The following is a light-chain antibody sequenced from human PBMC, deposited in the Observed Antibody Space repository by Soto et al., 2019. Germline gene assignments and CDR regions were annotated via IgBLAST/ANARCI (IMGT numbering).Light chain of an antibody. CDR2: AAS. J-gene: IGKJ4*01. CDR3: QQYYSYPSLT. CDR1: QGISSY. Sequence: AIRMTQSPSSLSASTGDRVTITCRASQGISSYLAWYQQKPGKAPKLLIYAASTLQSGVPSRFSGSGSGTDFTLTISCLQSEDFATYYCQQYYSYPSLTFGGGTKVESK. V-gene: IGKV1-8*01.